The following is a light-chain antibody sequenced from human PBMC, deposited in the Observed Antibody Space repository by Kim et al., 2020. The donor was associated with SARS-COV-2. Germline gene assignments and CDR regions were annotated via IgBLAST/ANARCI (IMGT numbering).Light chain of an antibody. Sequence: DIQMTQSPSTLSASVGDRVTITCRASQSISGSLAWYQQKPGKAPKFLIYKASILESGVPSRFSGSGSGTEFSLTISSLQPDDFATYYCQQYNGYPYTFGQGTKLRS. CDR1: QSISGS. V-gene: IGKV1-5*03. J-gene: IGKJ2*01. CDR3: QQYNGYPYT. CDR2: KAS.